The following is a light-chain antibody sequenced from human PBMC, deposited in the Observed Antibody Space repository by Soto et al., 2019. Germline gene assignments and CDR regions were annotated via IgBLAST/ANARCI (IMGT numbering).Light chain of an antibody. J-gene: IGLJ3*02. CDR3: QSYDSSLSGGV. V-gene: IGLV1-40*01. CDR2: GNS. CDR1: SSNIGAGYD. Sequence: QPVLTQPPSVSGAPGQRVTISCTGSSSNIGAGYDVHWYQQLPGTAPKLLIYGNSNRSSGVPDRFSGSKSGTSASLAITGLQAEDEADYYCQSYDSSLSGGVFGGGTKVTVL.